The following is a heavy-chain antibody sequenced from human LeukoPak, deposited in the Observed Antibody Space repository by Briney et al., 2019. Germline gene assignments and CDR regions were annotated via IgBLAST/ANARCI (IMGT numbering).Heavy chain of an antibody. J-gene: IGHJ3*02. Sequence: ASVKVSCKASGYTFTSYDINWVRQAPGQGLEWMGWISAYNGNTNYTQKLQGRVTMTTGTSTSTAYMELRSLRSDDTAVYYCASYYDSSGYYYRAFDIWGQGTMVTVSS. CDR1: GYTFTSYD. CDR3: ASYYDSSGYYYRAFDI. CDR2: ISAYNGNT. V-gene: IGHV1-18*01. D-gene: IGHD3-22*01.